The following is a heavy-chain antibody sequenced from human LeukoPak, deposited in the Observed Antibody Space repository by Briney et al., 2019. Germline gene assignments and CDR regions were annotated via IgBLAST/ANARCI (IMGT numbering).Heavy chain of an antibody. J-gene: IGHJ6*02. CDR3: AKEGGEPLRRGMDV. D-gene: IGHD1-26*01. Sequence: PSETLSLTCTVSGGSISTYYWSWIRQPAGKGLEWIGRIYTSGNTNYNPSLKSRVTMSVDTSKNQFSLRLSSVTAADTAVFCCAKEGGEPLRRGMDVWGQGTTVTVSS. V-gene: IGHV4-4*07. CDR1: GGSISTYY. CDR2: IYTSGNT.